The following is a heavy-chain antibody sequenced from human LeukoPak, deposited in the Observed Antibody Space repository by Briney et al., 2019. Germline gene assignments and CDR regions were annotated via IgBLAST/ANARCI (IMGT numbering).Heavy chain of an antibody. J-gene: IGHJ1*01. D-gene: IGHD3-22*01. CDR2: INGGNGNT. V-gene: IGHV1-3*01. Sequence: GASAKVSCKTSGYTFTSYGMHWVRQAPGQSLEWMGWINGGNGNTKYSEKFQGRVTIIRDTSASTAYMELSSLRSEDTAVYYCARVPLHDDSGHYYPHWGQGTLVTASS. CDR1: GYTFTSYG. CDR3: ARVPLHDDSGHYYPH.